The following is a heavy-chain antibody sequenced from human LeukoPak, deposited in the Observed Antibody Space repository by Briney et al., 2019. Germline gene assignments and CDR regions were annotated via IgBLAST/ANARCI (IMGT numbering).Heavy chain of an antibody. D-gene: IGHD1-20*01. CDR2: INPNSGGT. J-gene: IGHJ6*03. V-gene: IGHV1-2*02. CDR1: GYTFTGYY. CDR3: SRALTGMRAYYYYYMDV. Sequence: ASVKVSCKASGYTFTGYYMHWVRQAPGQGLEWMGWINPNSGGTNYAQRFQRRVTMTRDTSISTAYMELSRLRSDDTAVYYCSRALTGMRAYYYYYMDVWGKGTTVTVSS.